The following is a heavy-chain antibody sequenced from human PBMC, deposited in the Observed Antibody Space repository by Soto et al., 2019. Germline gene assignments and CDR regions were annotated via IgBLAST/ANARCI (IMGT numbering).Heavy chain of an antibody. CDR2: IRVGGGDT. D-gene: IGHD6-19*01. Sequence: EVRLLESGGGLAQPGGSRRLSCAASGFTFSSSAMNWVRQAPGKGLEWVSSIRVGGGDTFYAGSVRGRFTVSRDISRNPLYLQMNSLRAEDTAIYYCAKCSVGTVRTSGWCNWFDPWGQGTLVTVSS. J-gene: IGHJ5*02. CDR1: GFTFSSSA. CDR3: AKCSVGTVRTSGWCNWFDP. V-gene: IGHV3-23*01.